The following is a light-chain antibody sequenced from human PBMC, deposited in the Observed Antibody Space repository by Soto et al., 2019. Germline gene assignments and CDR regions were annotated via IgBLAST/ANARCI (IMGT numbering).Light chain of an antibody. V-gene: IGKV1-5*03. CDR3: QQYNIYSRT. CDR2: KAS. Sequence: DIQMTQSPSTLSASVGDRVTITCRASQSISNWLAWYQQRPGKAPKLLIYKASSLEGGVPSRFSGSGSGTEFTLTISSLQPDDFATYYCQQYNIYSRTFGQGTKVEIK. J-gene: IGKJ1*01. CDR1: QSISNW.